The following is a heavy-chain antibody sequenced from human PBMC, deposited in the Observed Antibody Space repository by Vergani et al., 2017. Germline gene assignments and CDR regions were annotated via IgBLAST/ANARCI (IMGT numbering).Heavy chain of an antibody. CDR2: IWYDGSNK. V-gene: IGHV3-33*01. CDR3: TTDTYCSSTSCLKTDV. CDR1: GFTFSSYG. D-gene: IGHD2-2*01. Sequence: QVQLVESGGGVVQPGRSLRLSCTASGFTFSSYGMHWVRQAPGKGLEWVAVIWYDGSNKYYTDSVEGRFTISRDNSKNTLYLQMNSLKTEDTAVYYCTTDTYCSSTSCLKTDVWGKGTTVTVSS. J-gene: IGHJ6*04.